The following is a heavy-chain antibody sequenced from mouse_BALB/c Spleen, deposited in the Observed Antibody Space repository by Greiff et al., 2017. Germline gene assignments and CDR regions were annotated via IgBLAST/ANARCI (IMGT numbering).Heavy chain of an antibody. CDR2: INPYNGDT. CDR3: GVHCCGCDCWFEY. D-gene: IGHD1-2*01. V-gene: IGHV1-37*01. J-gene: IGHJ3*01. CDR1: GYSFTGYF. Sequence: VQLQQSGPELVKPGASVKISCKASGYSFTGYFMNWVKQSHGKILEWIGRINPYNGDTFYNQKFKGKATLTVDKSSSTAHMELLSLTSEDSAVYYCGVHCCGCDCWFEYWGEGTAVTVSA.